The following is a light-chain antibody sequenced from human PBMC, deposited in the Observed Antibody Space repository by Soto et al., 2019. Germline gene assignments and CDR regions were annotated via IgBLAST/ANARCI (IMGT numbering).Light chain of an antibody. J-gene: IGKJ1*01. V-gene: IGKV1-5*03. CDR1: QSISSS. CDR2: MAS. Sequence: DIQITQSPPTVSPSAVETITITCRASQSISSSLAWYQQKPGKAPKLLIYMASNLQSGVPSRFGGAGSGTEFTLTISSLQPDDFATYYCQQYNTYSRTFGQGTKVDIK. CDR3: QQYNTYSRT.